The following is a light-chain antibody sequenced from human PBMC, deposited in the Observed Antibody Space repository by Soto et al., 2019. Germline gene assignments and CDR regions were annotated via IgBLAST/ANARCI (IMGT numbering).Light chain of an antibody. V-gene: IGLV2-23*02. Sequence: QSALTQPASVSGSPGQSITISCTGTSSDVGSYNLVSWYQQHPVKAPKLMIYEVSKRPSGVSNRFSGSKSGNTASLTISGLQAEDEADYYCCSYAGSSTFMVFGTGTKLTVL. CDR2: EVS. CDR1: SSDVGSYNL. J-gene: IGLJ1*01. CDR3: CSYAGSSTFMV.